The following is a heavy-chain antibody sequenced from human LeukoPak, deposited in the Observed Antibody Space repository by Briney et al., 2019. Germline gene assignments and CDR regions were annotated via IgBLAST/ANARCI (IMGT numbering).Heavy chain of an antibody. CDR1: GFTFSSYA. CDR2: IKHDESEK. CDR3: TRRLDD. J-gene: IGHJ4*02. D-gene: IGHD3-16*01. V-gene: IGHV3-7*01. Sequence: PGGSLRLSCVASGFTFSSYAMSWVRQAPGKGLEWVANIKHDESEKNYLDSVKGRFTISRDNAQNSLYLQMNGLRVEDTAVYYCTRRLDDWGQGTLVTVSS.